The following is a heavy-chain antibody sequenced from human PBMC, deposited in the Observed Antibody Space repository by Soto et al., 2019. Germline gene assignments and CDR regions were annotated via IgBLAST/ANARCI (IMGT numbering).Heavy chain of an antibody. V-gene: IGHV3-7*01. D-gene: IGHD6-19*01. J-gene: IGHJ4*02. CDR1: GFTFSSYW. CDR3: ARPEGNGWFVE. CDR2: IKDDGSGE. Sequence: PGGSMRLSCGASGFTFSSYWMSWVRQAPGKGLEWVAYIKDDGSGEYYVDSVKGRFTISRDNAQNSLFLQMNSLRAEDTAVYYCARPEGNGWFVEWGRGTLVTVSS.